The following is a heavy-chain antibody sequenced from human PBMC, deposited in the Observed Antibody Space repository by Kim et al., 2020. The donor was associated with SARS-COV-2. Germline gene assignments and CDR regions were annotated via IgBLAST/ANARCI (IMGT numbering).Heavy chain of an antibody. V-gene: IGHV3-74*01. J-gene: IGHJ4*02. CDR3: VRDSSSLY. CDR2: GSGT. D-gene: IGHD6-19*01. Sequence: GSGTNYADSVQGRFTISRDNAQNTLYLQMNSLRVEDTAVYYCVRDSSSLYWGQGTLVTVSS.